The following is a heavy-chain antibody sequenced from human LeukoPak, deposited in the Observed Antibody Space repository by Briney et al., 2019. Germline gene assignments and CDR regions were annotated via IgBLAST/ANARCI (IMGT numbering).Heavy chain of an antibody. V-gene: IGHV5-51*01. CDR2: IYPGDSDDT. Sequence: GESLKISCKGSRYSFTSYWIGWVRRMPGKGLDWMGIIYPGDSDDTTYSPSFQGQVTFSADKSISTAYLQWSSLQASDTAIYYCARLLGPNRALDYWGQGTLVTVSS. J-gene: IGHJ4*02. CDR1: RYSFTSYW. CDR3: ARLLGPNRALDY.